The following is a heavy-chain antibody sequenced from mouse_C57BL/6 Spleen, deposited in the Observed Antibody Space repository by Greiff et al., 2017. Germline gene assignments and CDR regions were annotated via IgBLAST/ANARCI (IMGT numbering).Heavy chain of an antibody. J-gene: IGHJ1*03. CDR1: GYAFSSYW. CDR2: IYPGDGDT. D-gene: IGHD1-1*01. CDR3: ARRDYGSSSYLYFDV. V-gene: IGHV1-80*01. Sequence: QVQLKESGAELVKPGASVKISCKASGYAFSSYWMNWVKQRPGKGLEWIGQIYPGDGDTNYNGKFKGKATLTADKSSSTAYMQLSSLTSEDSAVYFCARRDYGSSSYLYFDVWGTGTTVTVSS.